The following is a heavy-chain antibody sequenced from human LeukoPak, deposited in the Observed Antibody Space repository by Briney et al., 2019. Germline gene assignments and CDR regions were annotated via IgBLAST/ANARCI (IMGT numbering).Heavy chain of an antibody. Sequence: ASVKVSCKASGYTLTRYYMHWVRQAPGQGLEWMGIIDTNDGTRSYAQKFQGRGTMTRDTSTSTVYMELSSLRSDDTALYYCARDIAVTGTGYYYGMDVWGQGTTVTVSS. J-gene: IGHJ6*02. CDR2: IDTNDGTR. D-gene: IGHD6-19*01. CDR3: ARDIAVTGTGYYYGMDV. V-gene: IGHV1-46*01. CDR1: GYTLTRYY.